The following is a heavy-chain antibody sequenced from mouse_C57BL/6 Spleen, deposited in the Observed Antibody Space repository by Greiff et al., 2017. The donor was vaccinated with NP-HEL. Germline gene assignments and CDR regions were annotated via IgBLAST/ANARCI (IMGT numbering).Heavy chain of an antibody. CDR2: IYPGDGDT. D-gene: IGHD4-1*01. V-gene: IGHV1-82*01. Sequence: QVQLQQSGPELVKPGASVKISCKASGYAFSSSWMNWVKQRPGKGLEWIGRIYPGDGDTNYNGKFKGKATLTADKSSSTAYMQLSSRTSEDSAVYFCARSQLTGTRGYYFDYWGQGTTLTVSS. J-gene: IGHJ2*01. CDR3: ARSQLTGTRGYYFDY. CDR1: GYAFSSSW.